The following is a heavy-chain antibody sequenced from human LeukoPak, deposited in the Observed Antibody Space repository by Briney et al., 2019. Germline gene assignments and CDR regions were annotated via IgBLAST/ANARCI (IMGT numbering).Heavy chain of an antibody. CDR2: IYYSGST. V-gene: IGHV4-31*03. J-gene: IGHJ3*02. Sequence: SETLSLTCTVSGGSISSGGYYWSWLPQHPGQGLEWIGYIYYSGSTCYNPSLKSRVTISVDTSKNQFSLKLSSVTAADTAVYYCARGIAVAAADAFDIWGQGTMVTVSS. CDR3: ARGIAVAAADAFDI. CDR1: GGSISSGGYY. D-gene: IGHD6-19*01.